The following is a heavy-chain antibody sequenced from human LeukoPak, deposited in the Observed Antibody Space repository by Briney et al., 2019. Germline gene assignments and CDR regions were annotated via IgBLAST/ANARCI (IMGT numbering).Heavy chain of an antibody. V-gene: IGHV3-21*04. CDR2: ISSSSSYI. D-gene: IGHD6-13*01. Sequence: NSGGSLRLSCAASGFTFSSYSMNWVRQAPGKGLEWVSSISSSSSYIYYADSVKGRFTISRDNAKNSLYLQMNSLRAEDTAVYYCARARGRLAAAGPIWFDPWGQGTLVTVSS. CDR1: GFTFSSYS. J-gene: IGHJ5*02. CDR3: ARARGRLAAAGPIWFDP.